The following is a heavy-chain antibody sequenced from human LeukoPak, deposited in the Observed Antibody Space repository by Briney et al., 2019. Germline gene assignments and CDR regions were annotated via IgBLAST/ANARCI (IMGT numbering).Heavy chain of an antibody. CDR2: IIPIFGTA. CDR1: GGTFSSYA. V-gene: IGHV1-69*13. J-gene: IGHJ4*02. Sequence: GASVKVSCKASGGTFSSYAISWVRQAPGQGLGWMGGIIPIFGTANYAQKFQGRVTITADESTSTAYMELSSLRSEDTAVYYCARTTGSGGRISYYFDYWGQGTLVTVSS. CDR3: ARTTGSGGRISYYFDY. D-gene: IGHD3-10*01.